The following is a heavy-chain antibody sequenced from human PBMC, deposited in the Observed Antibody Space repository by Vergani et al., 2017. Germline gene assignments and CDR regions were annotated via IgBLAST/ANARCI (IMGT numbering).Heavy chain of an antibody. CDR3: ARRGKDLEKSSRQQRYYYYYYYMDV. V-gene: IGHV1-8*02. CDR2: MNPNSGNT. Sequence: QVQLVQSGAEVKKPGASVKVSCKASGYTFTSYDINWVRQATGQGLEWMGWMNPNSGNTGYAQKFQGRVTMTRNTSISTAYMELSSLRSEDTAVYYCARRGKDLEKSSRQQRYYYYYYYMDVWGKGTTVTVSS. J-gene: IGHJ6*03. CDR1: GYTFTSYD. D-gene: IGHD6-13*01.